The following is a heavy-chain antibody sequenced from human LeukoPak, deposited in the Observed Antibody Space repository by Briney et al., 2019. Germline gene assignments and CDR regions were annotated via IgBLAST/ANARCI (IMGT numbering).Heavy chain of an antibody. CDR2: IKSKTDGGTT. J-gene: IGHJ4*02. CDR1: GFTISNAW. V-gene: IGHV3-15*01. CDR3: TTDLRQQLVRSDY. Sequence: PGRSLRLSCAASGFTISNAWMSWVRQAPGKGLEWVGRIKSKTDGGTTDYAAPVKGRFTISRDDSKNTLYLQMNSLKTEDTAVYYCTTDLRQQLVRSDYWGQGTLVTVSS. D-gene: IGHD6-13*01.